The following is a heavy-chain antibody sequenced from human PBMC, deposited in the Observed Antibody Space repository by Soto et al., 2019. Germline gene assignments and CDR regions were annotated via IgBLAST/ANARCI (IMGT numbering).Heavy chain of an antibody. V-gene: IGHV1-69*04. J-gene: IGHJ4*02. Sequence: SVKVSCKDSGGTFSSYTISWVRQAPGQGLEWMGRIIPILGIANYAQKFQGRVTITADKSTSTAYMELSSLRSEDTAMYYCARESLYYYGSGSPFDYWGQGTLVTVS. D-gene: IGHD3-10*01. CDR2: IIPILGIA. CDR3: ARESLYYYGSGSPFDY. CDR1: GGTFSSYT.